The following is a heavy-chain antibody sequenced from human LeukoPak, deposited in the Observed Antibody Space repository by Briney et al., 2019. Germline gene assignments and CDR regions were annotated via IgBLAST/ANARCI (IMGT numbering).Heavy chain of an antibody. V-gene: IGHV5-51*01. CDR1: GYSFTSYW. CDR3: ARRGYSKLYYYYGMDV. CDR2: IYPGDSDT. Sequence: GESLKISCKGSGYSFTSYWIGLVRQMPGKGLEWMGIIYPGDSDTRYSPSFQGQVTISADKSISTAYLQWSSLKASDTAMYYCARRGYSKLYYYYGMDVWGQGTTVTVSS. D-gene: IGHD3-22*01. J-gene: IGHJ6*02.